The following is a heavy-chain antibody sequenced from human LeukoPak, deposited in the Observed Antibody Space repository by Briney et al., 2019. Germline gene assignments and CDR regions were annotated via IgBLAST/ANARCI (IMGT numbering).Heavy chain of an antibody. V-gene: IGHV3-13*04. D-gene: IGHD4-17*01. J-gene: IGHJ4*02. CDR3: ARIGYGDEFDY. CDR2: ISPAGDT. Sequence: PGGSLRLSCAASGFTFSSYDMHWVRQATGKGLEWVSAISPAGDTYYPGSVKGRFTISRENAKSSLYLQMNTLRAGDTAVCYCARIGYGDEFDYWGQGALVTVSS. CDR1: GFTFSSYD.